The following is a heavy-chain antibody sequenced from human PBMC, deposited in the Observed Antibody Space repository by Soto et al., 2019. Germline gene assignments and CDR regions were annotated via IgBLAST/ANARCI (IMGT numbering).Heavy chain of an antibody. J-gene: IGHJ4*02. CDR2: VYYNGRT. CDR3: ASTKDYSSSLDY. CDR1: GGSISSGGYY. V-gene: IGHV4-31*03. D-gene: IGHD6-6*01. Sequence: PSETLSLTCTVSGGSISSGGYYWSWIRQHPGKGLEWIGCVYYNGRTYYNPSLKSRITISVDTSKKHFSLKLSSVTAADTAVYYCASTKDYSSSLDYWGQGILVTSPQ.